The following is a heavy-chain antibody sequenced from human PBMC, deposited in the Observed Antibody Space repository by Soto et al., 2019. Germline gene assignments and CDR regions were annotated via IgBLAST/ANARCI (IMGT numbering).Heavy chain of an antibody. Sequence: QVQLVQSGAEVKKPGASVKVSCKASGYTFTSYAMHWVRQAPGQRLEWMGWINAGNGNTKYSQKFQGRVTITRDTSASTAYMELSSLRSEDTAVYYCARGDIVLMVYAIPVAFDIWGQGTMVTVS. J-gene: IGHJ3*02. CDR3: ARGDIVLMVYAIPVAFDI. V-gene: IGHV1-3*01. CDR2: INAGNGNT. D-gene: IGHD2-8*01. CDR1: GYTFTSYA.